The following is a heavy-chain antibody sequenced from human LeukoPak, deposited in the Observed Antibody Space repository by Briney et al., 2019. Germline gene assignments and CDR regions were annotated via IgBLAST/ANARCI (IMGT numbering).Heavy chain of an antibody. CDR2: INPSGGST. D-gene: IGHD3-16*01. J-gene: IGHJ5*02. V-gene: IGHV1-46*01. CDR3: ARDRLGLNDP. CDR1: GYTFTGYY. Sequence: ASVTVSCKASGYTFTGYYMHWVRQAPGQGLEWMGIINPSGGSTSYAQKFQGRVTMTRDMSTSTVYMELSSLRSEDTAVYYCARDRLGLNDPWGQGTLVTVSS.